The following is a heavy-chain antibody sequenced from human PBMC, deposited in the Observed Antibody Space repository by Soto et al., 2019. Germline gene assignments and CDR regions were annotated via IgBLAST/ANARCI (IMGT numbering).Heavy chain of an antibody. CDR2: INHSGST. D-gene: IGHD3-10*01. CDR1: GGSFSGYY. V-gene: IGHV4-34*01. Sequence: SETLSLTCAVYGGSFSGYYLSWIRQPPGEGLEWIGEINHSGSTNYNPSLKSRVPISVDTSKNQFSLKLSSVTAADTAVYYCARGGVLTGSHSDHWGKGTLVTV. J-gene: IGHJ4*02. CDR3: ARGGVLTGSHSDH.